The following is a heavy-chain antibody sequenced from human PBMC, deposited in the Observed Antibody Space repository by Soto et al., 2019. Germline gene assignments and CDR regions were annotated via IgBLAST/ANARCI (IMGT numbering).Heavy chain of an antibody. CDR1: GYTFTSYA. D-gene: IGHD3-22*01. J-gene: IGHJ4*02. Sequence: ASVKVSCKASGYTFTSYAMHWVRQAPGQRLEWMGWTNAGNGNTKYSQKFQGRVTITRDTSASTAYMELSSLRSEDTAVYYCARDRDDSSGYLYYFDYWGQGTLVTVSS. CDR3: ARDRDDSSGYLYYFDY. CDR2: TNAGNGNT. V-gene: IGHV1-3*01.